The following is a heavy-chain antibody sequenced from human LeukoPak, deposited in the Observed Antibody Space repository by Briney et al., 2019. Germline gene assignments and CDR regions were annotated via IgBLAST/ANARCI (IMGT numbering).Heavy chain of an antibody. J-gene: IGHJ4*02. V-gene: IGHV3-23*01. CDR1: GFTFSSYA. CDR2: ISGGGGDT. D-gene: IGHD6-19*01. CDR3: TRDLTGYSSGWYGDY. Sequence: GGSLRLSCAASGFTFSSYAMSWLRQAPGKGLEWVSGISGGGGDTYYADSVKGRFTISRDNSKNTLYLQMTSLKTEDTAVYYCTRDLTGYSSGWYGDYWGQGTLVTVSS.